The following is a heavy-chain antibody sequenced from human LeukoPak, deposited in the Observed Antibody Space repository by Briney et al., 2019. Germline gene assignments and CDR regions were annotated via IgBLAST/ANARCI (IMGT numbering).Heavy chain of an antibody. D-gene: IGHD1-26*01. J-gene: IGHJ6*02. CDR1: GFTSSSYG. CDR2: IWYDGSNK. V-gene: IGHV3-33*08. Sequence: PGRSLRLSCAASGFTSSSYGMHWVRQAPGKGLEWVAVIWYDGSNKYYADSVKGRFTISRDNSKNTLCLQMNSLRVEDTAVYYCARGPGGRTNFHYYGMDVWGQGTTVTVSS. CDR3: ARGPGGRTNFHYYGMDV.